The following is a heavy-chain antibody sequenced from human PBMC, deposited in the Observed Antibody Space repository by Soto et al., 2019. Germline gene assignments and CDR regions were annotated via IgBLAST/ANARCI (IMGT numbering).Heavy chain of an antibody. CDR1: GFTFSSYG. Sequence: GGSLRLSCAASGFTFSSYGMHWVRQAPGKGLEWVAVISYDGSNKYYADSVKGRFTISRDNSKNTLYLQMNSLRAEDTAVYYCAKDRGVVVPAAMISYGMDVWGQGTTVTVSS. V-gene: IGHV3-30*18. CDR2: ISYDGSNK. CDR3: AKDRGVVVPAAMISYGMDV. J-gene: IGHJ6*02. D-gene: IGHD2-2*01.